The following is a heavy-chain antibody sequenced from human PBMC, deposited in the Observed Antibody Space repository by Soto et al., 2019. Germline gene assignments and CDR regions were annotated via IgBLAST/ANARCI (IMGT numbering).Heavy chain of an antibody. CDR2: IIPILGIA. CDR1: GGTFSSYT. Sequence: QVQLVQSGAEVKKPGSSVKVSCKASGGTFSSYTISWVRQAPGQGLEWMGRIIPILGIANYAQKFQGRVKITADKSPSTSYVEVSRRRSEDTAVYSCAREFRHGYCSGGSLGPRPNYYYYYMVEWGKGTTVTVSS. D-gene: IGHD2-15*01. J-gene: IGHJ6*03. V-gene: IGHV1-69*08. CDR3: AREFRHGYCSGGSLGPRPNYYYYYMVE.